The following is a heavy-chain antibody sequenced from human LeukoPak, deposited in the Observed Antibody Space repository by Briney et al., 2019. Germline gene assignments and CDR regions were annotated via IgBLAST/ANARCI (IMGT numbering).Heavy chain of an antibody. V-gene: IGHV3-21*01. D-gene: IGHD6-13*01. Sequence: GGSLRLSCEVSGFTFSSYSMHWVRQAPGKGLEWVSSISSSSTYINYADSVKGRFTISRDNAKSSLYLQMNSLRAEDTAIYYCARERGAGLSSSWIDYWGQGTLVTVTS. CDR1: GFTFSSYS. CDR2: ISSSSTYI. J-gene: IGHJ4*02. CDR3: ARERGAGLSSSWIDY.